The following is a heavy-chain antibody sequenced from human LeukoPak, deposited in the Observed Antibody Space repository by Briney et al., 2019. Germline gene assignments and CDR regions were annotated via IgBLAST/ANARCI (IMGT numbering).Heavy chain of an antibody. Sequence: PSETLSLTCTVSGGSISSYYWSWIRQPPGKGLEWIAYISDIGSINYNPSLKSRVTISLDTSKNQFSLNLSSVTAADTAVYYCARRWVYDKRAFDAWGQGTMVTVSS. J-gene: IGHJ3*01. CDR1: GGSISSYY. CDR2: ISDIGSI. V-gene: IGHV4-59*08. D-gene: IGHD3-16*01. CDR3: ARRWVYDKRAFDA.